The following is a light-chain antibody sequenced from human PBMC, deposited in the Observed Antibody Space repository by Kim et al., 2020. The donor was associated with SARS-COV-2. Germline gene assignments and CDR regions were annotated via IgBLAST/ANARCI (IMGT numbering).Light chain of an antibody. CDR3: QQSYITPFT. Sequence: ASVEDRHPITCRTPHSISSHLNWYQQKPGRAPKLLISAASTLQGGVPSRFSGSGSETDFTLTISSLQPEDFATYFCQQSYITPFTFGPGTKVDIK. CDR2: AAS. J-gene: IGKJ3*01. CDR1: HSISSH. V-gene: IGKV1-39*01.